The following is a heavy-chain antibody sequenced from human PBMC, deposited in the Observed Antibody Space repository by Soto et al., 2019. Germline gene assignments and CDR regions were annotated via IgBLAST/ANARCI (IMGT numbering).Heavy chain of an antibody. D-gene: IGHD2-21*02. CDR3: ARDREGGNSGYYYGMDV. Sequence: ASVKVSCKASGGTFSSYAISWVRQAPGQGLEWMGGIIPIFGTANYAQKFQGRVTITADESTSTAYMELSSLRSEDTAVYYCARDREGGNSGYYYGMDVWGQGTTVTVSS. J-gene: IGHJ6*02. CDR2: IIPIFGTA. V-gene: IGHV1-69*13. CDR1: GGTFSSYA.